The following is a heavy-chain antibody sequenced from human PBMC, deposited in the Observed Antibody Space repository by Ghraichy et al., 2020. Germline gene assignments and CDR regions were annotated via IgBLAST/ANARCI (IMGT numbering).Heavy chain of an antibody. J-gene: IGHJ5*01. Sequence: GGSLRLSCAASGFIFNDYYMSWVRQAPGKGLEWVANIKADGSEKNYVDSVKGRFTVSRDNAKNSLYLQMNSLRAEDTAMYYCARLLLYEVSGFRPLDSWGQGTLVTVSS. CDR3: ARLLLYEVSGFRPLDS. CDR2: IKADGSEK. D-gene: IGHD1-26*01. CDR1: GFIFNDYY. V-gene: IGHV3-7*03.